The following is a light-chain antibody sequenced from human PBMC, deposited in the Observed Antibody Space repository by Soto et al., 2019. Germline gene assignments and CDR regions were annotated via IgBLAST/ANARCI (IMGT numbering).Light chain of an antibody. CDR2: DAS. J-gene: IGKJ5*01. CDR1: QSVSSY. CDR3: QQRSNWPPIT. V-gene: IGKV3-11*01. Sequence: EIVLTQSPATLSLSPWERATLSRRPSQSVSSYLGWYQHKPGQAPRLLIYDASNRAAGIPARFSGSGSGTDFVLTISRVEPQDIAVYYCQQRSNWPPITFGQGTRLE.